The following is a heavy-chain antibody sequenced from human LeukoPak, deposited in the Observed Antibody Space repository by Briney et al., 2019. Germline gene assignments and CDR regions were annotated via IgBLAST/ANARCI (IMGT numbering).Heavy chain of an antibody. CDR1: GYTFTSYD. CDR2: TNPNSGNT. J-gene: IGHJ5*02. Sequence: VASVKVSCKASGYTFTSYDINWVRQATGQGLEWMGWTNPNSGNTGYAQKFQGRVTMTRNTSISTAYMELSSLRSEDTAVYYCARGPPHGAWFDPWGQGTLVTVSS. D-gene: IGHD1-26*01. CDR3: ARGPPHGAWFDP. V-gene: IGHV1-8*01.